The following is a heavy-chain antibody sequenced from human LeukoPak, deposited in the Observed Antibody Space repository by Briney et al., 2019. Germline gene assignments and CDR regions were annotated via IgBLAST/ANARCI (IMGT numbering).Heavy chain of an antibody. J-gene: IGHJ3*02. V-gene: IGHV3-30*02. CDR1: GFTFSSYG. CDR2: IRYDGSNK. D-gene: IGHD6-13*01. CDR3: ARKQQLVWDAFDI. Sequence: GGSLRLSCAASGFTFSSYGMHWVRQAPGKGLEWVAFIRYDGSNKYYADSVKGRFTISRDNSKNTLYLQMNSLRAEDTAVYYCARKQQLVWDAFDIWGQGTMVTVSS.